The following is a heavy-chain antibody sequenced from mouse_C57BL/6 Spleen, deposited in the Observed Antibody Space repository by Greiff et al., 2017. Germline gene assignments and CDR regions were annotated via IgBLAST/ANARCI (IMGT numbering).Heavy chain of an antibody. CDR1: GYAFSSSW. CDR3: ARSEYFDY. J-gene: IGHJ2*01. V-gene: IGHV1-82*01. CDR2: IYPGDGDT. Sequence: VQLQQSGPELVKPGASVKISCKASGYAFSSSWMNWVKQRPGKGLEWIGRIYPGDGDTNYNEKFKGKATLTADKSYSTAYMQLSSLTSEDSAVXFCARSEYFDYWGQGTTLTVSS.